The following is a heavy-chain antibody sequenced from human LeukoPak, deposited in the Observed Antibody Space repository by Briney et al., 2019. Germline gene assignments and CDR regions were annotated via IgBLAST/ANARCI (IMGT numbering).Heavy chain of an antibody. J-gene: IGHJ4*02. CDR3: AKAPVAYYYDSSGYYLGFDY. CDR2: ISGSGGST. V-gene: IGHV3-23*01. CDR1: GFTFSSYA. Sequence: GGSLRLPYAASGFTFSSYAMSWVRQAPGKGLEWVSTISGSGGSTYYADSVKGRFTISRDSSKNTLYLQMNSLRAEDTAVYYCAKAPVAYYYDSSGYYLGFDYWGQGTLVTVSS. D-gene: IGHD3-22*01.